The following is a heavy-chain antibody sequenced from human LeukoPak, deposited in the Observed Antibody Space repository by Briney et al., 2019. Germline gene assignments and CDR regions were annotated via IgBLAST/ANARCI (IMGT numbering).Heavy chain of an antibody. D-gene: IGHD2-8*01. Sequence: PSETQSLTCTVSGGSISSSSYYWGWIRQPPGKGLEWIGSIYYSGSTYYNPSLKSRVTISVDTSKNQFSLKLSSVTAADTAVYYCARLRGYCTNGVCYVYWFDPWGQGTLVTVSS. V-gene: IGHV4-39*07. CDR1: GGSISSSSYY. J-gene: IGHJ5*02. CDR3: ARLRGYCTNGVCYVYWFDP. CDR2: IYYSGST.